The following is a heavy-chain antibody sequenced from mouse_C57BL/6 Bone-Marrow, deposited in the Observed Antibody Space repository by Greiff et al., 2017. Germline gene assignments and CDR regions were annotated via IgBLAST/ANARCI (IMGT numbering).Heavy chain of an antibody. CDR3: ARGGNYGGYDFDY. Sequence: VQLPQSGAELVKPGASVKMSCKASGYTFTTYPIEWMKQNHGKSLEWIGNFHPYNDDTKYNEKFKGKATLTVEKSASTVYVELSRLTSDDSAVYYCARGGNYGGYDFDYWGQGTTLTVSS. CDR2: FHPYNDDT. V-gene: IGHV1-47*01. J-gene: IGHJ2*01. CDR1: GYTFTTYP. D-gene: IGHD2-1*01.